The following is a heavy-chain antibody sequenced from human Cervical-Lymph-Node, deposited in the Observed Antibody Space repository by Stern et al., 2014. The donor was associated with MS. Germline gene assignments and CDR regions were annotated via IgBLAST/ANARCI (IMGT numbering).Heavy chain of an antibody. CDR2: ITSGSTYI. Sequence: VQLVQSGGGLVKPGGSLRLSCAASGFTFSTYSMNWVRQAPGKGLEWGSSITSGSTYIYYADSVKGRFTISRDNAKNSLYLQMNSLRAEDTALYYCARDALNVRGTFDIWGQGTIVSVSS. V-gene: IGHV3-21*01. CDR1: GFTFSTYS. D-gene: IGHD3-16*01. J-gene: IGHJ3*02. CDR3: ARDALNVRGTFDI.